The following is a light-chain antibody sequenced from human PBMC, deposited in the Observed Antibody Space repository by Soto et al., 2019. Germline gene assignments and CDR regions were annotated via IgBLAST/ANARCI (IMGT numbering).Light chain of an antibody. CDR1: QSAGNL. CDR3: QQHNQWPIT. V-gene: IGKV3D-15*01. CDR2: YIS. Sequence: EIVMTQSPATLSVSPGETASLSCRPRQSAGNLLAWYQQKPGQAPRLLIYYISTRATGIPARFSGSGSGTEFTLTINSLQSEDSAVYYCQQHNQWPITFGQGTRLEIK. J-gene: IGKJ5*01.